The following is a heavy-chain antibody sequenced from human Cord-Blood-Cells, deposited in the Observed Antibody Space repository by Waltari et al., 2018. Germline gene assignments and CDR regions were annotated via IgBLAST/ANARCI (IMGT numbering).Heavy chain of an antibody. CDR1: GGSLSSSSYY. Sequence: QLQLQESGPGLVKPSETLSLTCTVSGGSLSSSSYYWGWIRQPPGKGLEWIGSIYYSGSTYYNPSLKSRVTISVDTSKNQFSLMLSSVTAADTAVYYCARHPLYYDILTGVDYWGQGTLVTVSS. V-gene: IGHV4-39*07. J-gene: IGHJ4*02. CDR3: ARHPLYYDILTGVDY. D-gene: IGHD3-9*01. CDR2: IYYSGST.